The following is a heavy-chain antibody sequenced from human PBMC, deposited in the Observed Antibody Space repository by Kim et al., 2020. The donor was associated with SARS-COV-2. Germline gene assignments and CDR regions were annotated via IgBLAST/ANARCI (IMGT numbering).Heavy chain of an antibody. V-gene: IGHV4-39*07. D-gene: IGHD5-12*01. CDR3: AGGIREMATITGWFDP. J-gene: IGHJ5*02. Sequence: LKSRVTISVDTSKNQFSLKLSSVTAADTAVYYCAGGIREMATITGWFDPWGQGTLVTVSS.